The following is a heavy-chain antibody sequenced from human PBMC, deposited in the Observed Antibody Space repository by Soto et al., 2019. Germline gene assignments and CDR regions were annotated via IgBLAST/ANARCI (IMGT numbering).Heavy chain of an antibody. V-gene: IGHV3-48*03. J-gene: IGHJ4*02. D-gene: IGHD1-1*01. CDR3: ARYGTRADW. CDR2: ISSSGITT. Sequence: EVQLVESGGGFVQPGGSLRLSCAASGFTFRNYGMNWGRKAPGKGLEWVSYISSSGITTYYADFAAGRFTISRDNAKESLYLHLNSLRVEDTAVYYCARYGTRADWWGRGTQVTVSS. CDR1: GFTFRNYG.